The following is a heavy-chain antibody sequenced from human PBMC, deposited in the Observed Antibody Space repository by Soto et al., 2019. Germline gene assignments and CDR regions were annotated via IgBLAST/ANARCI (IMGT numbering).Heavy chain of an antibody. D-gene: IGHD3-10*01. CDR3: ARPIGEGYFDY. J-gene: IGHJ4*02. V-gene: IGHV4-39*01. CDR1: GGSISSSSYY. CDR2: IYYSGST. Sequence: ETMSLTCTVSGGSISSSSYYWGWIRQPPGKGLEWIGSIYYSGSTYYNPSLKSRVTISVDTSKNQFSLKLSSVTAADTAVYYCARPIGEGYFDYWGQGTLVTVSS.